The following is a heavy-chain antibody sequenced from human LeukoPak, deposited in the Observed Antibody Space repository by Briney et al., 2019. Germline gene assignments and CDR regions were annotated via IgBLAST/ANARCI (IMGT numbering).Heavy chain of an antibody. Sequence: GGSLRLSCAASGFTFSSYDMHWVRQATGKGLERVSAIGTAGDTYYPGSVKGRFTISRENAKNPLYPQMNSLRAEDTAVYYCARASEQWLAIDYWGQGTLVTVSS. CDR1: GFTFSSYD. V-gene: IGHV3-13*01. CDR3: ARASEQWLAIDY. CDR2: IGTAGDT. J-gene: IGHJ4*02. D-gene: IGHD6-19*01.